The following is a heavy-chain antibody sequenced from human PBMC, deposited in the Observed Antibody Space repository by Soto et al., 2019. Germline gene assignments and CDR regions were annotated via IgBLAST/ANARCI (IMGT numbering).Heavy chain of an antibody. J-gene: IGHJ6*02. D-gene: IGHD3-16*02. V-gene: IGHV4-34*01. CDR1: GGSFSGYY. CDR2: INHSGST. Sequence: SETLSLTCAVYGGSFSGYYWSWIRQPPGKGLEWIGEINHSGSTNYNPPLKSRVTISVDTSKNKFSLKLSSVTAADTAVYYCARFYDYVWGSYRYTTPSYYYYGMDVWGQGTTVTVSS. CDR3: ARFYDYVWGSYRYTTPSYYYYGMDV.